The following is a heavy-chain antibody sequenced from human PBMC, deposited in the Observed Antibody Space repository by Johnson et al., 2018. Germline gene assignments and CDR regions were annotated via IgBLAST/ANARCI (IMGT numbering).Heavy chain of an antibody. CDR3: AREGPEEYFQH. V-gene: IGHV4-59*01. CDR1: SGSISNYY. Sequence: QVQLQESGPVLVKPSETLSLTCTVSSGSISNYYWSWIRQPPGKGLEWIGYISYSGSTNYNPSLKRRVTISVDTSKNQFSLKLSSVTAADTAVYYCAREGPEEYFQHWGQGTLVTVSS. J-gene: IGHJ1*01. CDR2: ISYSGST.